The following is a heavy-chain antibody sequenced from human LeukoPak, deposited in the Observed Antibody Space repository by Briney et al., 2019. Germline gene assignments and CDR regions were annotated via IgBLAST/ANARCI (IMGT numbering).Heavy chain of an antibody. D-gene: IGHD6-13*01. Sequence: ASVKVSCKASGYTFTRFYIHWVRQAPGQGLEWMGIINPSGGSTSYAQKFQGRVTMTRDTSTSTVYMELSSLRSEDTAVYYCARETGSSWSYWGQGTLVTVSS. CDR2: INPSGGST. J-gene: IGHJ4*02. CDR3: ARETGSSWSY. V-gene: IGHV1-46*01. CDR1: GYTFTRFY.